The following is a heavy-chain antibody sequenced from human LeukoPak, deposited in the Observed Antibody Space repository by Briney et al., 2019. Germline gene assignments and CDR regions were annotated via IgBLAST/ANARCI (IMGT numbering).Heavy chain of an antibody. CDR2: ISYDGSNK. Sequence: PGRSLRLSCAASGFTFSSYAMHWVRQAPGKGLEWVAVISYDGSNKYYADSVKGRFTISRDNSKNTLYLQMNSLRAKDTAVYYCARASSYSSGWSHLPYWGQGTLVTVSS. J-gene: IGHJ4*02. D-gene: IGHD6-19*01. CDR3: ARASSYSSGWSHLPY. CDR1: GFTFSSYA. V-gene: IGHV3-30-3*01.